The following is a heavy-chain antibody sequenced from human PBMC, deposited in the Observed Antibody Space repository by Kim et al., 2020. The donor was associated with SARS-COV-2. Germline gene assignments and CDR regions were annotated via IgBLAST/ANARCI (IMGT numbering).Heavy chain of an antibody. CDR3: ARDPSSTEYSSSLYYFDY. J-gene: IGHJ4*02. Sequence: ASVKVSCKASGYTFTSYYMHWVRQAPGQGLEWMGIINPSGGSTSYAQKFQGRVTMTRDTSTSTVYMELSSLRSEDTAVYYCARDPSSTEYSSSLYYFDYWGQGTLVTVSS. D-gene: IGHD6-6*01. CDR2: INPSGGST. CDR1: GYTFTSYY. V-gene: IGHV1-46*01.